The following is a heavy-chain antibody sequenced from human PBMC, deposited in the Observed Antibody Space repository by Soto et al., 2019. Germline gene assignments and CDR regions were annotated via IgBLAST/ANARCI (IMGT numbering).Heavy chain of an antibody. CDR3: RIVVVVAARHAFDI. D-gene: IGHD2-15*01. J-gene: IGHJ3*02. Sequence: WGSRRLSGAPGALAFSGSSMPWVRQASGKGMEWVGRIRTKSNSDATGYAPSGRGRFTISRDNSKNTAHLQRNSLKTEDTAVHYCRIVVVVAARHAFDIWRQGVMVRVSS. V-gene: IGHV3-73*01. CDR1: ALAFSGSS. CDR2: IRTKSNSDAT.